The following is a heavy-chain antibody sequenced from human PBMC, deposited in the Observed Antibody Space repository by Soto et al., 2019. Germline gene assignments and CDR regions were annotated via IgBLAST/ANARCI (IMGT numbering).Heavy chain of an antibody. Sequence: QVQLVESGGGVVQPGRSLRLSCAASGFTFSSYGMHWVRQAPGKGLEWVAVIWYDGSNKYYADSVKGRFTISRDNSKNTLYLQMNSLRAEDTAVYYCARDVVEMATIADYWVQGTLVTVSS. CDR1: GFTFSSYG. J-gene: IGHJ4*02. CDR2: IWYDGSNK. CDR3: ARDVVEMATIADY. V-gene: IGHV3-33*01. D-gene: IGHD5-12*01.